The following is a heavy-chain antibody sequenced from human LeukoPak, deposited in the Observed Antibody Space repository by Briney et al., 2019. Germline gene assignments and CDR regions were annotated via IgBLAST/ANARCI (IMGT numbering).Heavy chain of an antibody. Sequence: PSETLSLTCTVSGGSISSSYWSWIRQPPGKGLEWIAYIHYSGNTNYTPTLKNRLTMSVDTSKNQFSLKLSSVTAADTAMYYCVRGYYDSSGSSNTFDIWGRGTMVTVSS. CDR3: VRGYYDSSGSSNTFDI. J-gene: IGHJ3*02. CDR2: IHYSGNT. CDR1: GGSISSSY. V-gene: IGHV4-59*01. D-gene: IGHD3-22*01.